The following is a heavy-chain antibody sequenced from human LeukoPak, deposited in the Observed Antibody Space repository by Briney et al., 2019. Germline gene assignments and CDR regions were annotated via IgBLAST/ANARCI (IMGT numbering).Heavy chain of an antibody. Sequence: GGSLRLSCAASGFTFSNYWMSWVRQAPGKGLEWVANIKKDGSEKKYVDSVKGRFAISRDNSKNTLYLQMNSLRAEDTAVYYCARDRGTNWFDPWGQGTLVTVSS. CDR3: ARDRGTNWFDP. CDR1: GFTFSNYW. D-gene: IGHD3-10*01. V-gene: IGHV3-7*01. CDR2: IKKDGSEK. J-gene: IGHJ5*02.